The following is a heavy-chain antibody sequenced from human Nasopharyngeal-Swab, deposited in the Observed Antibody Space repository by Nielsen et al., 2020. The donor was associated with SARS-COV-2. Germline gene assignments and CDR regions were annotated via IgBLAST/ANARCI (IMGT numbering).Heavy chain of an antibody. D-gene: IGHD4-23*01. J-gene: IGHJ5*02. Sequence: SETLSLTCSVSHASISSGGYYWNWVRQHPGKGLEWIGFIDYSGSTSYNPSLRSRLTISIDTSKRLFSLRLNSVTSADAGVYFCARDQGMGGKFPGVFDHWGQGVQVTVSP. CDR2: IDYSGST. V-gene: IGHV4-31*03. CDR1: HASISSGGYY. CDR3: ARDQGMGGKFPGVFDH.